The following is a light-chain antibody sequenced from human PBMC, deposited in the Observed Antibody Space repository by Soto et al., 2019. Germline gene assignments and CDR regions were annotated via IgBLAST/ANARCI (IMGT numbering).Light chain of an antibody. Sequence: MTIPASTLSASVGDTVTITCRASESIDNWLAWYQQKPGKAPKLLIFAASTLVRGVPSRCSGRGTGIEVTITILRLEDYGLGTFYRDTTSPVIPFGQGTKLDI. CDR2: AAS. J-gene: IGKJ1*01. CDR1: ESIDNW. CDR3: DTTSPVIP. V-gene: IGKV1-5*01.